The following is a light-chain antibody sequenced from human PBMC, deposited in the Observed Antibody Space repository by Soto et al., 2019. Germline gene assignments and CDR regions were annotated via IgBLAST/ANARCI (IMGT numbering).Light chain of an antibody. CDR1: SSNIGSNY. CDR2: RNN. CDR3: AAWDDSLRGV. J-gene: IGLJ2*01. Sequence: QSVLTQPPSASGTPGQRVTISCSGSSSNIGSNYVYWYQQLPGTAPKLLIYRNNQRPSAVPDRFSGSKSGTSASLAISGLRSEDEADYYCAAWDDSLRGVFGGGTKVTVL. V-gene: IGLV1-47*01.